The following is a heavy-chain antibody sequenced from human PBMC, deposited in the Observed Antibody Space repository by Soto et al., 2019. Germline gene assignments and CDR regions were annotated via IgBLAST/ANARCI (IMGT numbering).Heavy chain of an antibody. Sequence: PGGSLRLSCEVSGFTFINYAMSWVRQAPGKGLEWVSGIDDSGGNTYYADSMKGRFPISRDNSKNTLYLQMNGLRVEDTAVYYCAKDVYRSATMPCLDTWGHGTLVTVS. CDR3: AKDVYRSATMPCLDT. D-gene: IGHD2-2*01. CDR1: GFTFINYA. CDR2: IDDSGGNT. J-gene: IGHJ5*01. V-gene: IGHV3-23*01.